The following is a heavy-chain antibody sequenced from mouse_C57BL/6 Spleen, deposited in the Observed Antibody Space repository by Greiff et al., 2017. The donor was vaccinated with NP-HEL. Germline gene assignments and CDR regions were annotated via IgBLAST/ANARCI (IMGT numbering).Heavy chain of an antibody. V-gene: IGHV5-9*01. Sequence: EVKVVESGGGLVKPGGSLKLSCAASGFTFSSYTMSWVRQTPEKRLEWVATISGGGGNTYYPDSVKGRFTISRDNAKNTLYLQMSSLRSEDTALYYCASWNFFFDYWGQGTTLTVSS. J-gene: IGHJ2*01. CDR1: GFTFSSYT. CDR3: ASWNFFFDY. CDR2: ISGGGGNT.